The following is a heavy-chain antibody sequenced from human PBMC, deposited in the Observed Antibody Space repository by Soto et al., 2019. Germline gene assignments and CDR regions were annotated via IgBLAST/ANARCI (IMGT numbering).Heavy chain of an antibody. CDR2: IYHSGST. Sequence: SETLSLTCAVSGGSISSGGYSWSWIRQPPGKGLEWIGYIYHSGSTYYNPSLKSRVTISVDRSKNQFSLKLSSVTAADTAVYYCARVNRPFTIFGVVRPRSSFDYWGQGTLVTVSS. D-gene: IGHD3-3*01. CDR1: GGSISSGGYS. CDR3: ARVNRPFTIFGVVRPRSSFDY. J-gene: IGHJ4*02. V-gene: IGHV4-30-2*01.